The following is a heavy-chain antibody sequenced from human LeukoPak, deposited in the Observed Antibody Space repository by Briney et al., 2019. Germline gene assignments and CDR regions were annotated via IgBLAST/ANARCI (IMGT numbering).Heavy chain of an antibody. CDR2: INPNSGGA. V-gene: IGHV1-2*06. J-gene: IGHJ4*02. Sequence: ASVKVSCKASGYTFTGYYIHWVRQAPGQGLEYMGRINPNSGGANYAQKFQDRVTMTRDTPISTAYMELSRLRSDDTAVYYCARDKGSSSASYYFDSWGQGTLVTVSS. CDR1: GYTFTGYY. D-gene: IGHD2-15*01. CDR3: ARDKGSSSASYYFDS.